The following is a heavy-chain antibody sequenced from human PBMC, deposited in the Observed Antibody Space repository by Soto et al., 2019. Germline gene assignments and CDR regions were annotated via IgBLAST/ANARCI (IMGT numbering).Heavy chain of an antibody. V-gene: IGHV4-39*01. Sequence: SQTLSLTCTVSGGSISSSSYYWVWIRQPPGKGLEWIGSIYYSGSTYYNPSLKSRVTISVDTSKNQFSLKLSSVTAVDTAVYYCARAPQQLAVDYWGQGTLVTVSS. CDR1: GGSISSSSYY. D-gene: IGHD6-13*01. CDR3: ARAPQQLAVDY. J-gene: IGHJ4*02. CDR2: IYYSGST.